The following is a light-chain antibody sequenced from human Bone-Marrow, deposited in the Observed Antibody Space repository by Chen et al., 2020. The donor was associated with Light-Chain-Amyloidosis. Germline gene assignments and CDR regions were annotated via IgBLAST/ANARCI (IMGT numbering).Light chain of an antibody. V-gene: IGKV1-39*01. Sequence: DIQMTQSPSSLSASVGERVIITCRASQSIGTNLNWYQARPGNPPKLLVYAASSLQGGVPSRFSGSGSGTEFTLMIHNVQPEYLGTNFCHPYYHVPWTFVQGTKVAI. J-gene: IGKJ1*01. CDR2: AAS. CDR3: HPYYHVPWT. CDR1: QSIGTN.